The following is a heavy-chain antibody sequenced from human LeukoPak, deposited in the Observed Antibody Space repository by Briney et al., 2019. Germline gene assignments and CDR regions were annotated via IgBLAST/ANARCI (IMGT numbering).Heavy chain of an antibody. CDR1: GFTFSHFG. V-gene: IGHV3-33*06. J-gene: IGHJ4*02. CDR2: IWNDGNSR. Sequence: GGSLRLSCAASGFTFSHFGMHWVPQAPGKGLEWVAVIWNDGNSRYYADSVKGRFTVSRDNSQNTVYLQMNSLTPDDTGVYYCAKDAQRGFDYSNSLEKWGQGTLVIVSS. CDR3: AKDAQRGFDYSNSLEK. D-gene: IGHD4-11*01.